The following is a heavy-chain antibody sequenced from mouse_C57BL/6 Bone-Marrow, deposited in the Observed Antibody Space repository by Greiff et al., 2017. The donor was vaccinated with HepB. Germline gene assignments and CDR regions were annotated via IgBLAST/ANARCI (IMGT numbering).Heavy chain of an antibody. CDR1: GFTFSDFY. V-gene: IGHV7-1*01. CDR3: ARDAGGSSYGAMDY. J-gene: IGHJ4*01. Sequence: EVMLVESGGGLVQSGRSLRLSCATSGFTFSDFYMEWVRQAPGKGLEWIAASRNKANDYTTEYSASVKGRFIVSRDTSQSILYLQMNALRAEDTAIYYCARDAGGSSYGAMDYWGQGTSVTVSS. D-gene: IGHD1-1*01. CDR2: SRNKANDYTT.